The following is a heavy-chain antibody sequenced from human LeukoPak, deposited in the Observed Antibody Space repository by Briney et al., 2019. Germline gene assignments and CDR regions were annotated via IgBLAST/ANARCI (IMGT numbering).Heavy chain of an antibody. CDR1: GGTFSSYA. D-gene: IGHD6-13*01. J-gene: IGHJ4*02. Sequence: SVKVSCKASGGTFSSYAISWVRQAPGQGLEWMGGIIPIFGTANYAQKFQGRVTITADESTSTAYMELSSLRSEDTAVYYCAKDRYRQQLVFLPFDYWGQGTLVTVSS. V-gene: IGHV1-69*13. CDR2: IIPIFGTA. CDR3: AKDRYRQQLVFLPFDY.